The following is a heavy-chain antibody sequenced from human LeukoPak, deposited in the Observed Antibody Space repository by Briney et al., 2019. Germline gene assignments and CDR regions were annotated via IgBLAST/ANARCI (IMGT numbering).Heavy chain of an antibody. Sequence: SETLSLTCTVSGGSISSYYWSWIRQPPGKGLEWIGYIYYSGSTNYNPSLKSRVTISVDTSKNQFSLKLSSVTAEDTAVYYCARGLARTSMVTRGGVRFDYWGQGTLVTVSS. D-gene: IGHD5-18*01. CDR1: GGSISSYY. CDR2: IYYSGST. J-gene: IGHJ4*02. CDR3: ARGLARTSMVTRGGVRFDY. V-gene: IGHV4-59*01.